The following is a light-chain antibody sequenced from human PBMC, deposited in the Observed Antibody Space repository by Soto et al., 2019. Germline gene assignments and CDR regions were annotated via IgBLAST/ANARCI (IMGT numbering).Light chain of an antibody. CDR3: HQYNNFWT. CDR2: GAS. CDR1: QSVSSN. V-gene: IGKV3-15*01. J-gene: IGKJ1*01. Sequence: EIVMTQSPATLSVSPGERATLSCRASQSVSSNLAWYQQKPGQAPRLLIYGASTRATCIPARLSGSGSGTEFNLTISSLQSEDFAVYYCHQYNNFWTFGQGTKVEIQ.